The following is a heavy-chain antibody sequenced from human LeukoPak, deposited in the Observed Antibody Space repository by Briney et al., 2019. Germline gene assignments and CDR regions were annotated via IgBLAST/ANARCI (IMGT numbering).Heavy chain of an antibody. V-gene: IGHV3-33*01. Sequence: SGGSLRLSCAASGFTFRSYGMHWVRQTPGKGLEWVAGIWYDGSNKYNVDSVTSRFTISRDNSNNTLFLQLDSLRAEDTAVYYCARDRNWYFDSWGQGTLVTVSS. CDR1: GFTFRSYG. J-gene: IGHJ4*02. D-gene: IGHD1-20*01. CDR3: ARDRNWYFDS. CDR2: IWYDGSNK.